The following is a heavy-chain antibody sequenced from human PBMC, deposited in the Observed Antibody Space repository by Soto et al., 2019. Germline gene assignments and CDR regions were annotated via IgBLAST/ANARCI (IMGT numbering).Heavy chain of an antibody. J-gene: IGHJ3*02. Sequence: GGSLRLSCAASGFPFSGHGMHWVRQAPGKGLEWVAVIWYDGSNKYYADSVKGRFTISRDNSKNTLYLEMNSLRAEDTAVYYCARDSLGGSYYVVYAYDIWGQGTMVTVSS. D-gene: IGHD1-26*01. CDR1: GFPFSGHG. V-gene: IGHV3-33*01. CDR3: ARDSLGGSYYVVYAYDI. CDR2: IWYDGSNK.